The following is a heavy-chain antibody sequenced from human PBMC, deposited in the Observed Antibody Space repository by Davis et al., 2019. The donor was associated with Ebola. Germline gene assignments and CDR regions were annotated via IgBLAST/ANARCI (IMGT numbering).Heavy chain of an antibody. CDR1: GYMFTNYG. CDR3: AREPEQLEFDY. J-gene: IGHJ4*02. Sequence: ASVKVSCKASGYMFTNYGISWVRQAPGQGLEWMGWISGYNGNTDYAQTVQGRVSMTTDTSTSTAYMELRSLRYDDTAVYYCAREPEQLEFDYWGQGTLVTVSS. CDR2: ISGYNGNT. V-gene: IGHV1-18*04. D-gene: IGHD6-6*01.